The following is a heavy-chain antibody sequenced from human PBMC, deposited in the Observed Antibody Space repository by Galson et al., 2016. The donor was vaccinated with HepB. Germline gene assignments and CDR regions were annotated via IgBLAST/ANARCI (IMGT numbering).Heavy chain of an antibody. CDR1: GFPFSSYS. Sequence: SLRLSCAASGFPFSSYSMHWVRQAPGKGLEWISYIGSSPTIYYADSVKGRFTISRDNAKSSLYLQMNGLRGEDTAVYYCAKRSDHYDHFDFWGQGTLVTVSS. J-gene: IGHJ4*02. CDR2: IGSSPTI. D-gene: IGHD3-16*02. CDR3: AKRSDHYDHFDF. V-gene: IGHV3-48*01.